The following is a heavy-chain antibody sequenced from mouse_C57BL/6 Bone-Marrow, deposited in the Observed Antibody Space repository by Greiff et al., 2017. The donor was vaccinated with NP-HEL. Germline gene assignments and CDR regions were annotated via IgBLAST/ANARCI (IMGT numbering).Heavy chain of an antibody. J-gene: IGHJ1*03. CDR1: GYSITSGYY. D-gene: IGHD1-1*01. CDR3: AREGDYGSSYVYWYFDV. V-gene: IGHV3-6*01. Sequence: EVKLMESGPGLVKPSQSLSLTCSVTGYSITSGYYWNWIRQFPGNKLEWMGYISYDGSHNYNPSLKNRISITRDTSKNQFFLKLNSVTTEDTATYYCAREGDYGSSYVYWYFDVWGTGTTVTVSS. CDR2: ISYDGSH.